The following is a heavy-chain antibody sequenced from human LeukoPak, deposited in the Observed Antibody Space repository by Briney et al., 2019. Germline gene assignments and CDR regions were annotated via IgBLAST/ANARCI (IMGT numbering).Heavy chain of an antibody. CDR2: IHTAGRT. D-gene: IGHD2-2*01. V-gene: IGHV3-53*01. Sequence: PGGSLRLSCAASGFTISDRHMNWVRQAPGMGLEWVSVIHTAGRTYYADSVKGRFTISRDNSKNTVYLQTQSPRADDTAVYYCARGVTQTGYAPDYWGQGTLVTVSS. J-gene: IGHJ4*02. CDR3: ARGVTQTGYAPDY. CDR1: GFTISDRH.